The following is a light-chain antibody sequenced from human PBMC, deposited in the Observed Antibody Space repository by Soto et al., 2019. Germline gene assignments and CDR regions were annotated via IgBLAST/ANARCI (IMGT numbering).Light chain of an antibody. CDR2: AAS. CDR3: QQYFANPRT. CDR1: QDIAIY. J-gene: IGKJ1*01. V-gene: IGKV1-9*01. Sequence: IQLTQSPPSLSASVGDRVTITCRASQDIAIYLAWYQQKPGEAPKLLIHAASTLHGGVPSRFSGSGSGTDFTLTITSLQAEDEAVYYCQQYFANPRTFGQGTKVEIK.